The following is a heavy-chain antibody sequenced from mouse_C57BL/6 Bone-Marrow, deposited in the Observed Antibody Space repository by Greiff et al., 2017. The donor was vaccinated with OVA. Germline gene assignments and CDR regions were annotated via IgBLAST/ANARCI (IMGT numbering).Heavy chain of an antibody. V-gene: IGHV5-12*01. CDR3: ARHGTVVAFYYYAMDY. J-gene: IGHJ4*01. D-gene: IGHD1-1*01. CDR2: ISNGGGST. Sequence: EVKLVESGGGLVQPGGSLKLSCAASGFTFSDYYMYWVRQTPEKRLEWVAYISNGGGSTYYPDTVKGRFTISRDNAKNTLYLQMSRLKSEDTAMYYCARHGTVVAFYYYAMDYWGQGTSVTVSS. CDR1: GFTFSDYY.